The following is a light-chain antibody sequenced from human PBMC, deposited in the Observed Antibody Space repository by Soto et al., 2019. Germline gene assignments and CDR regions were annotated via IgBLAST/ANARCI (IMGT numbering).Light chain of an antibody. CDR3: YSYAGDYAFWV. CDR1: SSDVGGYNF. V-gene: IGLV2-11*01. J-gene: IGLJ3*02. CDR2: DVR. Sequence: QSALTQPRSVSGSPGQSVTISCTGTSSDVGGYNFVSWYQHHPGKAPILIIYDVRKRPSGVPDRFSGSKSGNTASLTISGLQAEDEADYYCYSYAGDYAFWVFGGGTKVTVL.